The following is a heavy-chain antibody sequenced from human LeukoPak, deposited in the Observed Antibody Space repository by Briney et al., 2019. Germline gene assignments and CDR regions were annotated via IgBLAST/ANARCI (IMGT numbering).Heavy chain of an antibody. J-gene: IGHJ4*02. D-gene: IGHD3-22*01. CDR2: INANSGDT. Sequence: ASVKVSCKASGHTFTGYYMHWVRQAPGQGLEWMGWINANSGDTNYAQKFQGRVTMTRDTSISTAYMELRSLRSDDTAVYYCIKYYYDSSGYSDYWGQGTLVTVSS. V-gene: IGHV1-2*02. CDR1: GHTFTGYY. CDR3: IKYYYDSSGYSDY.